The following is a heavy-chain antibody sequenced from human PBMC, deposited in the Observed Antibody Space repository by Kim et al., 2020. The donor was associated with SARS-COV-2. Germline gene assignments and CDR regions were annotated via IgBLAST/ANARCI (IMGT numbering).Heavy chain of an antibody. D-gene: IGHD2-21*01. Sequence: GGSLRLSCAASGFTFSSRWMQWVRQAPGKGLVWVSRINGYGGRTNYADFVKGRFTISRDNAENTLYLQMNSLTAEDTAVYYCAMDVLWADDHWGQGTLVTVAS. V-gene: IGHV3-74*01. J-gene: IGHJ4*02. CDR1: GFTFSSRW. CDR2: INGYGGRT. CDR3: AMDVLWADDH.